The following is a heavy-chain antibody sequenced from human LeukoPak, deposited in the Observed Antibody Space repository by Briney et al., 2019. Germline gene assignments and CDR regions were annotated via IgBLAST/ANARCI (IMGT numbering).Heavy chain of an antibody. CDR2: ISGSGGST. J-gene: IGHJ4*02. CDR3: VKTSAYRHTPFYFDS. Sequence: GGSLRLSCAASGFTFSSYAMSWVRQAPGKGLEWVSAISGSGGSTYYADSVTGRFTISRDNSKNTLYLQMNSLRAEDTAIYYCVKTSAYRHTPFYFDSWGQGTLVTVSS. CDR1: GFTFSSYA. V-gene: IGHV3-23*01. D-gene: IGHD2-15*01.